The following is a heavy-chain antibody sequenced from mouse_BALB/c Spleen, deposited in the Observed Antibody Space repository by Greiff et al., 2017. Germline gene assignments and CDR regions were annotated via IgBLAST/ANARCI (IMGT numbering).Heavy chain of an antibody. CDR3: ARSNLYYFDY. CDR1: GYTFTSYW. J-gene: IGHJ2*01. Sequence: QVQLQQPGAELVKPGAPVKLSCKASGYTFTSYWMNWVKQRPGRGLEWIGRIDPSDSETHYNQKFKDKATLTVDKSSSTAYIQLSSLTSEDSAVYYCARSNLYYFDYWGQGTTLTVSS. CDR2: IDPSDSET. V-gene: IGHV1-69*02. D-gene: IGHD6-1*01.